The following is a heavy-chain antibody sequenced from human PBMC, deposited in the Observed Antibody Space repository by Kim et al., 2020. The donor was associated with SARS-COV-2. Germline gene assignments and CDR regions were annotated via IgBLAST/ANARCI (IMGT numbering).Heavy chain of an antibody. CDR1: GFTFSSYA. V-gene: IGHV3-30*04. D-gene: IGHD2-2*01. CDR3: ARGGDCSSTSCYGVVLLDS. Sequence: GGSLRLSCAASGFTFSSYAMHWVRQAPGKGLEWVAVISYDGSNKYYADSVKDRFTISRDNSKNTRYLQMNSLRAEDTAVCYCARGGDCSSTSCYGVVLLDSWGQGTLVTVSS. CDR2: ISYDGSNK. J-gene: IGHJ4*02.